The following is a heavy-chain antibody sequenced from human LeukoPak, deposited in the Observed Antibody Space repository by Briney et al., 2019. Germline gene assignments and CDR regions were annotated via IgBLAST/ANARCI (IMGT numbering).Heavy chain of an antibody. CDR2: IYYSGST. V-gene: IGHV4-39*01. J-gene: IGHJ4*02. CDR1: GGSISSSSYY. D-gene: IGHD3-16*02. Sequence: SETLSLTCTVSGGSISSSSYYWGWIRQPPGKGLEWIGSIYYSGSTYYNPSLKSRVTISVDTSKNQFSLKLSSVTAADTAVYYCARRAGTLGELSLTLYYYFDYWGQGTLVTVSS. CDR3: ARRAGTLGELSLTLYYYFDY.